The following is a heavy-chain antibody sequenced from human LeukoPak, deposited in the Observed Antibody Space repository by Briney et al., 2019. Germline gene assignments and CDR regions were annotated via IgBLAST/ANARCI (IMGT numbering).Heavy chain of an antibody. J-gene: IGHJ6*02. Sequence: GGSLRLSCAASGFIFSNYSMNWVRQAPGKGLEWVSSISGSSRYIYYADSVRGRFTISRDNTKNSLYLQMNSLRAEDTAVYYCAHSKTCYYDSSGYFCLYGMDGWGQGTTVTVSS. D-gene: IGHD3-22*01. CDR3: AHSKTCYYDSSGYFCLYGMDG. CDR1: GFIFSNYS. V-gene: IGHV3-21*01. CDR2: ISGSSRYI.